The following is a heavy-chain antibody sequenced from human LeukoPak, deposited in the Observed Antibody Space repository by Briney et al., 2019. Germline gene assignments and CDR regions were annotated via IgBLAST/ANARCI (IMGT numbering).Heavy chain of an antibody. V-gene: IGHV4-4*07. CDR1: GGSISNYY. CDR3: ARGSPTYFTTWDFDY. D-gene: IGHD2-2*01. CDR2: IYSSGST. J-gene: IGHJ4*02. Sequence: SETLSLTCAVSGGSISNYYWSWIRQPAGKGLEWIGRIYSSGSTKYNPSLKSRVTVSVDTSKNQFSLKVNSVTAADTAVCYCARGSPTYFTTWDFDYWGQGTLVTVSS.